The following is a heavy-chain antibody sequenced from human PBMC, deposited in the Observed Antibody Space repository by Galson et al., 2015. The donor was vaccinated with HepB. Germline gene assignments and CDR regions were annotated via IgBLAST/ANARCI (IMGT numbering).Heavy chain of an antibody. CDR3: TRLGYSYGYRDYYGMDV. D-gene: IGHD5-18*01. CDR1: GFTFSGSA. Sequence: SLRLSCAASGFTFSGSAMHWVRQASGKGLEWVGRIRSKANSYATAYAASVKGRFTISRDDSKNTAYLQMNSLKTEDTAVYYCTRLGYSYGYRDYYGMDVWGQGTTVTVSS. CDR2: IRSKANSYAT. V-gene: IGHV3-73*01. J-gene: IGHJ6*02.